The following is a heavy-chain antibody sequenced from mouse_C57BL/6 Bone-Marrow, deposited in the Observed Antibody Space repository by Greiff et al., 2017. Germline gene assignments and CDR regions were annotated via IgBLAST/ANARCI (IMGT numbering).Heavy chain of an antibody. CDR2: ISSGSSTI. CDR1: GFTFSDYG. Sequence: DVHLVESGGGLVKPGGSLKLSCAASGFTFSDYGMHWVRQAPEKGLEWVAYISSGSSTIYYADTVKGRFTISRDNAKNPLFLQMTSLRSEDTAMYYCARQAWQGYAMDYWGQGTSVTVSS. CDR3: ARQAWQGYAMDY. D-gene: IGHD3-2*02. J-gene: IGHJ4*01. V-gene: IGHV5-17*01.